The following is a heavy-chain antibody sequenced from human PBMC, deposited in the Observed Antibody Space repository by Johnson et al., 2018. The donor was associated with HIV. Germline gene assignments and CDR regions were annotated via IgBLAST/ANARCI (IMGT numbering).Heavy chain of an antibody. V-gene: IGHV3-64*04. J-gene: IGHJ3*02. Sequence: QVQLVESGGGLVQPGGSLRLSCAASGFTFSRYTMHWVRQAPGKGLEYVSTISSNGASTYYADSVKGRFTISRDNSKNPLYLQMNSLTAEDTAVYYCARDRLGYSSSWGGVDAFDIWGQGTMVTVSS. CDR3: ARDRLGYSSSWGGVDAFDI. D-gene: IGHD6-13*01. CDR2: ISSNGAST. CDR1: GFTFSRYT.